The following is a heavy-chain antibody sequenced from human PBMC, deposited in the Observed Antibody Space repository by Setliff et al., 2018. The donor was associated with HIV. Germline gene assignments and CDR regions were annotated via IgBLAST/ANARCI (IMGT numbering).Heavy chain of an antibody. V-gene: IGHV4-4*07. J-gene: IGHJ6*03. Sequence: SETLSLTCTVSGGSISSYYWSWIRQPAGKGLEWIGRIYTSGSTNYNPSLKSRVTMSVDTSKNQFSLKLNSVTAADMAVYYCAREEWLDPPGYYYMDVWAKGTTVTVSS. CDR3: AREEWLDPPGYYYMDV. CDR2: IYTSGST. D-gene: IGHD6-19*01. CDR1: GGSISSYY.